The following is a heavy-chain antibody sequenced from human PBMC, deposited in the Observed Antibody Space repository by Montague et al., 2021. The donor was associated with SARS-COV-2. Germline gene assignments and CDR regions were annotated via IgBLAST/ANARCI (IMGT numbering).Heavy chain of an antibody. D-gene: IGHD4-11*01. CDR2: IYYSGST. J-gene: IGHJ4*02. V-gene: IGHV4-59*12. Sequence: SETLSLTCTVSGGAMSSYYWSWIRQPPGKGLEWIGYIYYSGSTNXNPSLKSRATISMDRSRNLFSLKLSSVTAADTAIYYCAGKALTVPADYWGQGTLVTVS. CDR3: AGKALTVPADY. CDR1: GGAMSSYY.